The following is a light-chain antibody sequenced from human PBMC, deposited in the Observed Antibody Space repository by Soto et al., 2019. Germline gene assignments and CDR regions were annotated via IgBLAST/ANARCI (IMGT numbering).Light chain of an antibody. Sequence: EIVLTQSPRTLSLSPGESATLSCRASQNVYINSLAWFQQKPGQTPRLLIYGPSTRAAGAPDRFTGSGSGADFALTITSLEPEDFAMYYCQQYGGAPFTFGPGTRV. V-gene: IGKV3-20*01. CDR3: QQYGGAPFT. J-gene: IGKJ3*01. CDR1: QNVYINS. CDR2: GPS.